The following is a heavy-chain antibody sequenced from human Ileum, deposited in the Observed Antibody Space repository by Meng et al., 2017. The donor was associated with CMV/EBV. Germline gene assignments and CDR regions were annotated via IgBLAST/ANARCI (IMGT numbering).Heavy chain of an antibody. J-gene: IGHJ4*02. CDR3: AEHYRYDDPGSAYVHFDY. V-gene: IGHV3-23*01. Sequence: FTFSSDAMSLVRQAPRKGLSWVSTVLVRAGSTNYAVSVMARFTLSRDTSNNTLFLQMNNLRAEDTAVYHCAEHYRYDDPGSAYVHFDYWGQGTLVTVSS. CDR1: FTFSSDA. CDR2: VLVRAGST. D-gene: IGHD3-16*01.